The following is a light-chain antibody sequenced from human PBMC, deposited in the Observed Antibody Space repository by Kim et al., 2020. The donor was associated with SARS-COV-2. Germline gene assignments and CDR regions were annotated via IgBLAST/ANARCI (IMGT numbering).Light chain of an antibody. CDR2: YDN. CDR1: DIGSKT. CDR3: EVWDSSRDRQV. V-gene: IGLV3-21*04. Sequence: APGKTARGTGGGNDIGSKTLHWYQQQPGTAPGFVIYYDNDRPSGVPARFSGSKSGKTATLAISRVEAGDEADYYCEVWDSSRDRQVFGSGTQVTVL. J-gene: IGLJ1*01.